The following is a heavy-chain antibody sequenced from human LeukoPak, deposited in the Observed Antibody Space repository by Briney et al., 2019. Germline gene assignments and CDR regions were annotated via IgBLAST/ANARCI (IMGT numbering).Heavy chain of an antibody. Sequence: GGSLRLSCAASGFTFSTYAMSWVRQAPGKGLEWVSAISGSGGSTYYADSVKGRFTISRDNSKNTPYLQMNSLRAEDTAVYYCAKEHRYSGSYYVPDYWGQGTLVTVSS. CDR3: AKEHRYSGSYYVPDY. CDR1: GFTFSTYA. CDR2: ISGSGGST. D-gene: IGHD1-26*01. V-gene: IGHV3-23*01. J-gene: IGHJ4*02.